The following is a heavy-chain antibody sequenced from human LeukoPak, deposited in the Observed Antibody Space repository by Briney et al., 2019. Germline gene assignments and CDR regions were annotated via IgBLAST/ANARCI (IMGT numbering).Heavy chain of an antibody. CDR1: GFTFSSYW. V-gene: IGHV3-74*01. CDR3: ARDGPKWIQLWYTGGDYFDY. Sequence: GGSLRLSCAASGFTFSSYWMHWVRQAPGKGLVWVSRINSDGSSTSYADSVKGRFTISRDNSKNTLYLQMNSLRAEDTAVYYCARDGPKWIQLWYTGGDYFDYWGQGTLVTVSS. J-gene: IGHJ4*02. D-gene: IGHD5-18*01. CDR2: INSDGSST.